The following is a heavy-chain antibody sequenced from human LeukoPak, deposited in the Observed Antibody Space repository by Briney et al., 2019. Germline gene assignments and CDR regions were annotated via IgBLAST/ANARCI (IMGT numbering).Heavy chain of an antibody. Sequence: GRSLRLSCAASGFTFSSYGMHWVRQAPGKGLEWVAVIWYDGSNKYYADSVKGRFTISRDNSKNTLYLQMNSLRAEDTAVYYCARDSHCSSTSCYTLDYWGQGTLVTVSS. CDR1: GFTFSSYG. J-gene: IGHJ4*02. D-gene: IGHD2-2*01. CDR2: IWYDGSNK. V-gene: IGHV3-33*01. CDR3: ARDSHCSSTSCYTLDY.